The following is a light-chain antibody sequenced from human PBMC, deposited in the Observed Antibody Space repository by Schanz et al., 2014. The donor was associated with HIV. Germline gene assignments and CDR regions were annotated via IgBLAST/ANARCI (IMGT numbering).Light chain of an antibody. Sequence: DIQLTQSPSFLSASVGDRVTITCRASQDINNFLAWYQQKPGKAPKLLIYSASTLQSGVPSKFSGSGSGTDFTLTISSLQPEDFATYYCQQSYSLPQTFGRGTKVEIK. J-gene: IGKJ1*01. CDR3: QQSYSLPQT. CDR1: QDINNF. V-gene: IGKV1-9*01. CDR2: SAS.